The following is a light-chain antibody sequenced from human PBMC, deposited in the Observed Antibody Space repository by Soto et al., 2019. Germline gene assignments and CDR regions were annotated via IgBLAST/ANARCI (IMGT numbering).Light chain of an antibody. V-gene: IGLV2-14*03. CDR3: ASYTSSSTLV. CDR2: DVL. CDR1: SNDVGGHDY. J-gene: IGLJ1*01. Sequence: QSALTQPASVSGSPGQSITSSCTGTSNDVGGHDYVSWYQQHPGKAPKLMIYDVLSRPSGLSYLFPGSKSGHTTSLTISGLRPVDEADYYCASYTSSSTLVFGPRIKVTV.